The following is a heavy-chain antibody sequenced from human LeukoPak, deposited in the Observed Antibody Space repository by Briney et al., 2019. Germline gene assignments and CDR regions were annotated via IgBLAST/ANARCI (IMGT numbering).Heavy chain of an antibody. CDR2: ISGSGGST. V-gene: IGHV3-23*01. CDR3: AKDSDHGSGSYYYRIDY. CDR1: GFTFSSYA. Sequence: GGSLRLSCAASGFTFSSYAMSWVRQAPGKGLEWVSAISGSGGSTYYADSVKGRFTISRDNSKNTLYLQMNSLRAEDTAVYYCAKDSDHGSGSYYYRIDYWGQGTLVTVSS. J-gene: IGHJ4*02. D-gene: IGHD3-10*01.